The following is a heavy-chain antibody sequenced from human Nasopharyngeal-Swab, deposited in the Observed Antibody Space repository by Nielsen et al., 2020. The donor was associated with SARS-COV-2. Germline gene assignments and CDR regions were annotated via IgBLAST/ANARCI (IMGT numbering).Heavy chain of an antibody. J-gene: IGHJ4*02. D-gene: IGHD5-24*01. CDR3: ARERRGGYGDY. CDR1: GFTFSPYT. V-gene: IGHV3-48*04. Sequence: GESLKISCATSGFTFSPYTMTWVRQAPGKGLQWISYITSGNSVPYADSVRGRFTISRDNAKNSLYLQLNSLTAEDTAVYYCARERRGGYGDYWCQGSLVTVAS. CDR2: ITSGNSV.